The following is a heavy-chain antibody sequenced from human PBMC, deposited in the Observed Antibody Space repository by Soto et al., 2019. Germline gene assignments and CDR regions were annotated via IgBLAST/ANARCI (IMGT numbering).Heavy chain of an antibody. V-gene: IGHV5-51*01. Sequence: GESLKISCKGSGYTFSNYLIAWVRQMPGKGLEWMGIVNPDDSDATYSPSFRGQVVLSADKAIATAYLQLRALKASDSAIYYCAKASREYNYANWFDTWGQGTLVTVSS. CDR2: VNPDDSDA. D-gene: IGHD3-16*01. CDR3: AKASREYNYANWFDT. CDR1: GYTFSNYL. J-gene: IGHJ5*02.